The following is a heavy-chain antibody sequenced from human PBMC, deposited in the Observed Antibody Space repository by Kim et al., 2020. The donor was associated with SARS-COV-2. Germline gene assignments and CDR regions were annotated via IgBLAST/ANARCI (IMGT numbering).Heavy chain of an antibody. CDR2: IIPIFGTA. D-gene: IGHD3-9*01. CDR3: GRDKRAYVILTGYYNVPFRVGMDV. J-gene: IGHJ6*02. Sequence: SVKVSCKASGGTFSSYAISWVRQAPGQGLEWMGGIIPIFGTANYAQKFQGRVTITADESTSTAYMELSSLRSEDTAVYYCGRDKRAYVILTGYYNVPFRVGMDVWGQGTKAPVPS. CDR1: GGTFSSYA. V-gene: IGHV1-69*13.